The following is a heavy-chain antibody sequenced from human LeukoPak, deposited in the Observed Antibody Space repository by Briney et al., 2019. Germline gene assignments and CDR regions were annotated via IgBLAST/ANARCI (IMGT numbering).Heavy chain of an antibody. CDR2: INPNSGGT. V-gene: IGHV1-2*02. CDR3: ARTYSSSWYTGDWFDP. J-gene: IGHJ5*02. D-gene: IGHD6-13*01. Sequence: ASVKVSCKASGYTFTGYYMHLVRQAPGQGLEWMGWINPNSGGTNYAQKFQGRVTMTRDTSISIAYMELSRLRSDDTAVYYCARTYSSSWYTGDWFDPWGQGTLVTVSS. CDR1: GYTFTGYY.